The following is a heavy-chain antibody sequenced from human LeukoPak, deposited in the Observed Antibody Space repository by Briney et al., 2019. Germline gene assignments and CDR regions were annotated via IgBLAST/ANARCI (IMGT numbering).Heavy chain of an antibody. CDR2: IRGTGTTT. V-gene: IGHV3-23*01. D-gene: IGHD6-19*01. CDR3: AKVSWLGTLPSYHFDS. CDR1: GFTFSAHA. J-gene: IGHJ4*02. Sequence: GGSLRLSCAASGFTFSAHAMSWVRQAPGKGLEWVSAIRGTGTTTFYAASVKGRFTISGDNSKNTADLQMNSLRAEDTAVYYCAKVSWLGTLPSYHFDSWGQRTQVTVSS.